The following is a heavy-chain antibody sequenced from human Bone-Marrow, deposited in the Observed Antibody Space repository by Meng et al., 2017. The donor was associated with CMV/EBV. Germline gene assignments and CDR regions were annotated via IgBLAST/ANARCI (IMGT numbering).Heavy chain of an antibody. Sequence: GESLKISCAASGFTFDDYTMHWVRQAPGKGLEWVSLISWDGGSTYYADSVKGRFTISRDNSKNSLYLQMNSLRTEDTALYYCAKDIGSYSSSSYFDYWGQGTLVTASS. V-gene: IGHV3-43*01. CDR1: GFTFDDYT. CDR3: AKDIGSYSSSSYFDY. D-gene: IGHD6-6*01. CDR2: ISWDGGST. J-gene: IGHJ4*02.